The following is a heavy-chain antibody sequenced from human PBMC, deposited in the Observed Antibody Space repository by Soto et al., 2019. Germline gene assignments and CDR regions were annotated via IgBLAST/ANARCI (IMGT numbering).Heavy chain of an antibody. CDR2: IFWDDDK. D-gene: IGHD6-19*01. Sequence: QITLKESGPTLVKPTQTLTLTCTLSGLSLSTSGVGVGWIRQPPGKPLEWLALIFWDDDKRYSPSLSSRLTITTNTSKNQVIFTVTNMDPVDTATYYCARRAVPGTYFFDPWGQGTLVTVSS. V-gene: IGHV2-5*02. CDR3: ARRAVPGTYFFDP. J-gene: IGHJ5*02. CDR1: GLSLSTSGVG.